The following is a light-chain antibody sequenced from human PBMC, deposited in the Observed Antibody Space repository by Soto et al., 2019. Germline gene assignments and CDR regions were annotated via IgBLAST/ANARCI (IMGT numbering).Light chain of an antibody. CDR2: GAA. V-gene: IGKV3-15*01. CDR3: QQYNNRNHLT. J-gene: IGKJ5*01. CDR1: QSVSSN. Sequence: QSTAPLSVSPGERAALXXRASQSVSSNLAWSQQNPGRAPWLLXYGAATRATGSPARGSGSGSWTEFTLTIRRLKSQFLAGYYYQQYNNRNHLTCRQETRLE.